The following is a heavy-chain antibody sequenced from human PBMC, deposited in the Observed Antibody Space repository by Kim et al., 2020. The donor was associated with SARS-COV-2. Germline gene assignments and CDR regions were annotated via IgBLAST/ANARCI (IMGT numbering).Heavy chain of an antibody. CDR2: IYDTGRA. V-gene: IGHV4-30-2*01. CDR3: TRNVGYGRLDN. Sequence: SETLSLTCAVSGGSISDFSWSWIRQPPGEGLEWIGYIYDTGRAFYNPSLKRRVTMSVDRTMNQFFLTLHSVTAADTAVYYCTRNVGYGRLDNWGQGTQAT. D-gene: IGHD5-18*01. J-gene: IGHJ4*02. CDR1: GGSISDFS.